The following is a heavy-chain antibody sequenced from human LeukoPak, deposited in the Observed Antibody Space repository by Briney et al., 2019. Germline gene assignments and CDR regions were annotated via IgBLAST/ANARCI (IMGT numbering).Heavy chain of an antibody. Sequence: GGSLRLSCAASGFTFSSYWMSWVRQAPGKGLEWVANIKQDGSEKYYVDSVEGRFTISRDNAKNSLYLQMNSLRAEDTAVYYCARGDGGYYDSSGYPLDYWGQGTLVTVSS. CDR3: ARGDGGYYDSSGYPLDY. J-gene: IGHJ4*02. V-gene: IGHV3-7*01. D-gene: IGHD3-22*01. CDR1: GFTFSSYW. CDR2: IKQDGSEK.